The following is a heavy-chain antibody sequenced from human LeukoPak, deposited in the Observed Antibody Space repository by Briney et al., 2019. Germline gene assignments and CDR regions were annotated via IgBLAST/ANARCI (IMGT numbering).Heavy chain of an antibody. V-gene: IGHV1-69*01. CDR3: ARDRGCSSTSCYWFYYMDV. Sequence: SVKVSCKASGGTSSSYAISWVRQAPGPGLEWMGGIIPIFGTANYAQKFQGRVTITADESTSTAYMELSSLRSEDTAVYYCARDRGCSSTSCYWFYYMDVWGKGTTVTVSS. J-gene: IGHJ6*03. D-gene: IGHD2-2*01. CDR1: GGTSSSYA. CDR2: IIPIFGTA.